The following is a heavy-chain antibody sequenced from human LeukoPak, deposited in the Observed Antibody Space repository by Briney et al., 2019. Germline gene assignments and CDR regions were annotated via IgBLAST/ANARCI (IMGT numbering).Heavy chain of an antibody. CDR2: LYETGMT. D-gene: IGHD1-26*01. Sequence: SETPSLTCTVPVGSISVYHSSWVRHPPRKGLGWIGYLYETGMTNDSPSLKSRVTISVDTSNNQISLKLTSVTAADTAIYFCAKEGMGSEATTADGAFDIWGQGTTVTVSS. CDR1: VGSISVYH. CDR3: AKEGMGSEATTADGAFDI. J-gene: IGHJ3*02. V-gene: IGHV4-4*08.